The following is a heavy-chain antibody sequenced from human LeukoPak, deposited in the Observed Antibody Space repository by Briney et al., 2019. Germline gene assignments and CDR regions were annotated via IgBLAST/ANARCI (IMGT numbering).Heavy chain of an antibody. CDR3: ARDYYYGSGSYSGMDV. Sequence: PSETLSLTCTVSGGSISSYYWSWIRQPPGKGLEWIGYIYYSGSTNYNPSLKSRVTISVDTSKNQFSLKLSSVTAADTAVYYCARDYYYGSGSYSGMDVWGQGTTVTVSS. CDR1: GGSISSYY. D-gene: IGHD3-10*01. J-gene: IGHJ6*02. V-gene: IGHV4-59*01. CDR2: IYYSGST.